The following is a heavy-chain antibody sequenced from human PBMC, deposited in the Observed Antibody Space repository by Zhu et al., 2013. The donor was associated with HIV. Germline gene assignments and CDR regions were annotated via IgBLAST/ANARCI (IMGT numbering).Heavy chain of an antibody. Sequence: QVQLVQSGAEVKKPGASVKVSCKASGYTFTSYAMHWVRQAPGQRLEWMGWINAGNGNTKYSQKFQGRVTITRDTSASTAYMELSSLRSEDTAVYYCARVGSDGGYYFDYWGQGTLVTVSS. D-gene: IGHD3-16*01. CDR1: GYTFTSYA. J-gene: IGHJ4*02. CDR3: ARVGSDGGYYFDY. V-gene: IGHV1-3*01. CDR2: INAGNGNT.